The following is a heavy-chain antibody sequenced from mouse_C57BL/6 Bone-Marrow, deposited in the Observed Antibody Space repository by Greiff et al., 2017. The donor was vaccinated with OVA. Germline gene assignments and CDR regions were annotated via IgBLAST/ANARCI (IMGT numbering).Heavy chain of an antibody. CDR2: INYDGSST. J-gene: IGHJ2*01. CDR1: GFTFSDYY. D-gene: IGHD4-1*02. CDR3: ARVQLGRNYFDY. Sequence: EVQLVESEGGLVQPGSSMKLSCTASGFTFSDYYMAWVRQVPEKGLEWVANINYDGSSTYYLDSLKSRFIISRDNAKNILYLQMSSLKSEDTATYYCARVQLGRNYFDYWGQGTTLTVSS. V-gene: IGHV5-16*01.